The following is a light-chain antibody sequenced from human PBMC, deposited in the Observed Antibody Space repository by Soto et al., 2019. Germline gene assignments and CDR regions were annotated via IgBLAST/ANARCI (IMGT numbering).Light chain of an antibody. CDR1: QSINRY. Sequence: DIQMTQSPSSLSASVGDRVTITCRASQSINRYVNWYRQKPGKPPQLLIYAASNLQGGIPSRFSGSGSGSDFTLTITSLQPEDLATYYCQLIFDVPWTFGQGTKVEFK. J-gene: IGKJ1*01. V-gene: IGKV1-39*01. CDR3: QLIFDVPWT. CDR2: AAS.